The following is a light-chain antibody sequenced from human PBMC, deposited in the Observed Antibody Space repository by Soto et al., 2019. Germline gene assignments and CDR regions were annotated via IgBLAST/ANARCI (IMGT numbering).Light chain of an antibody. CDR3: LKYDSVPWT. CDR2: ISS. V-gene: IGKV1-27*01. J-gene: IGKJ1*01. Sequence: DIQVPQSPSSLAASVGDRVTITCRASQDIKSFLAWYQKKPGQVPRLLMYISSALQSGVPSRFSGSGSGTDFTLTISSLQPADVATYYCLKYDSVPWTFGQGTKVEIK. CDR1: QDIKSF.